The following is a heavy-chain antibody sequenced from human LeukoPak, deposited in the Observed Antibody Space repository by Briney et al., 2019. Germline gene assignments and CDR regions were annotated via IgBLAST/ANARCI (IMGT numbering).Heavy chain of an antibody. D-gene: IGHD2-2*01. CDR3: ARDAVPAATDWYFDL. J-gene: IGHJ2*01. Sequence: SVKVSCKASGGTFSSYAISWVRQAPGQGLEWMEGIIPIFGTANYAQKFQGRVTITTDESTSTAYMELSSLRSEDTAVYYCARDAVPAATDWYFDLWGRGTLVTVSS. CDR2: IIPIFGTA. V-gene: IGHV1-69*05. CDR1: GGTFSSYA.